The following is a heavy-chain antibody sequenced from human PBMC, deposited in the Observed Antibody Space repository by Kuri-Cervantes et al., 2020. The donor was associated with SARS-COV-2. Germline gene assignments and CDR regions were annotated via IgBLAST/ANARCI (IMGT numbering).Heavy chain of an antibody. V-gene: IGHV1-3*01. CDR3: ARVQRGDSYYYGMHV. D-gene: IGHD2-21*02. CDR1: GYTFTSNA. CDR2: INADNDNT. Sequence: ASVKVSCKAYGYTFTSNAMHWVRQAPGQRLEWMGWINADNDNTKYSQKFQGRVSITRDASASTAYMELGSLRSEDTAVYYCARVQRGDSYYYGMHVWGQGTTVTVSS. J-gene: IGHJ6*02.